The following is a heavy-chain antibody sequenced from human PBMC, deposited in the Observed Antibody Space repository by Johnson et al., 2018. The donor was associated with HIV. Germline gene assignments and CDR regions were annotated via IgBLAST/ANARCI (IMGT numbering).Heavy chain of an antibody. J-gene: IGHJ3*02. CDR2: ISYDGSNK. CDR1: GFTFSSYA. Sequence: QVQLVESGGGLIQPGGSLRLSCAASGFTFSSYAMHWVRQAPGKGLECVAVISYDGSNKYYADSVKGRFTISRDNSKNTLYLQMNSLRAEDTAVCYCARDRGLGRGDGFDIWGQGTMVTVS. CDR3: ARDRGLGRGDGFDI. D-gene: IGHD7-27*01. V-gene: IGHV3-30-3*01.